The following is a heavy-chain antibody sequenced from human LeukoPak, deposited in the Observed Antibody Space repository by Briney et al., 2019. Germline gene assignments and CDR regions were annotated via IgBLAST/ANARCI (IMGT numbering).Heavy chain of an antibody. Sequence: PSETLSLTCTVSNGSIGNYFWSWIRQPPGKGLEWIGYVHHSGTANYNPSLMSRVNISIDTSEYRLSLKLSSVTAADTALYYCASLGGYYESSSYSQLDAFDIWGQGTVVTVSS. CDR3: ASLGGYYESSSYSQLDAFDI. V-gene: IGHV4-59*01. D-gene: IGHD3-22*01. J-gene: IGHJ3*02. CDR1: NGSIGNYF. CDR2: VHHSGTA.